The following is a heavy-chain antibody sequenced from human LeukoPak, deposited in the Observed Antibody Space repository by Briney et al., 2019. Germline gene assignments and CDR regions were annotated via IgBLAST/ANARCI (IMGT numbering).Heavy chain of an antibody. CDR1: GGSISTYY. Sequence: SEALSLTCTVSGGSISTYYWSWIRQPPGKGLEWIGYIYYSGSTNYNPSLKSRVTISVDTSKNQSSLKLSSVTAADTAVYYCARRGYSGYVGMDVWGQGTTVTVSS. CDR3: ARRGYSGYVGMDV. J-gene: IGHJ6*02. D-gene: IGHD5-12*01. V-gene: IGHV4-59*01. CDR2: IYYSGST.